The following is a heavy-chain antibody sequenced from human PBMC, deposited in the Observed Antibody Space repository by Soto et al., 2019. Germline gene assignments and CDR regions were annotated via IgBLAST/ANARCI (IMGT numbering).Heavy chain of an antibody. CDR2: IKEDGSEK. Sequence: LRLSCAASGFTFSSYWMSWVRQAPGKGLEWVANIKEDGSEKYYVDSVKGRFTISRDNAKNSLYLQMNSLRAEDTAMYYCATSGYTDSWYSFDYWGQGTLVTVSS. J-gene: IGHJ4*02. V-gene: IGHV3-7*03. CDR1: GFTFSSYW. D-gene: IGHD6-13*01. CDR3: ATSGYTDSWYSFDY.